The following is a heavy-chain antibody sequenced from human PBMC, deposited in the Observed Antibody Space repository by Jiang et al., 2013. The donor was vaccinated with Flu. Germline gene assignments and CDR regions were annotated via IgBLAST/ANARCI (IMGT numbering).Heavy chain of an antibody. Sequence: GSGLVKPSETLSLTCAVSGYSISSGYYWGWIRQPPGKGLEWIGSIYHSGSTYYNPSLKSRVTISVDTSKNQFSLKLSSVTAADTAVYYCARDPNYYDSSGYALGDWYFDSRGAVAPVVTCLL. D-gene: IGHD3-22*01. J-gene: IGHJ2*01. V-gene: IGHV4-38-2*02. CDR3: ARDPNYYDSSGYALGDWYFDSR. CDR1: GYSISSGYY. CDR2: IYHSGST.